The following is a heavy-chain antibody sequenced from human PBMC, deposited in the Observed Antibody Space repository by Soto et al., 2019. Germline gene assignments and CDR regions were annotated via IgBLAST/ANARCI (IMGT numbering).Heavy chain of an antibody. D-gene: IGHD3-3*02. J-gene: IGHJ3*02. CDR3: ARDVAGSIYAFDI. V-gene: IGHV4-59*12. CDR1: GGSISSYY. CDR2: IYYSGST. Sequence: QVQLQESGPGLVKPSETLSLTCTVSGGSISSYYWSWIRQPPGKGLEWIGYIYYSGSTYYNPSLKSRVTISVDTSKNQFSLKLSSVTAADTAVYYCARDVAGSIYAFDIWGQGTMVTVSS.